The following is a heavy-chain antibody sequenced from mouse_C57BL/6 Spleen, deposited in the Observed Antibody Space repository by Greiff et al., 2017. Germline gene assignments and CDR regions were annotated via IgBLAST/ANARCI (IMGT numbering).Heavy chain of an antibody. D-gene: IGHD2-1*01. V-gene: IGHV5-17*01. Sequence: EVKLMESGGGLVKPGGSLKLSCAASGFTFSDYGMHWVRQAPEKGLEWVAYISSGSSTIYYADTVKGRFTISRDNAKNTLFLQMTSLRSEDTAMYYCARGYGNYEEFAYWGQGTLVTVSA. CDR3: ARGYGNYEEFAY. J-gene: IGHJ3*01. CDR2: ISSGSSTI. CDR1: GFTFSDYG.